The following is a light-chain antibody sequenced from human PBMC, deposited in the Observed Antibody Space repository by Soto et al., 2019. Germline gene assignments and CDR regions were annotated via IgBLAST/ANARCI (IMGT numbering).Light chain of an antibody. V-gene: IGKV3-15*01. Sequence: EIVMTQSPATLSVSPGERATLSCRASQSVSSNLAWYQQKPGQAPRLLIYGASTRATGIPARFSGSGSGTEFTLTISSLQSEDFAVYYRQQYNNWPPVLTFGQGTKVDIK. CDR2: GAS. CDR1: QSVSSN. J-gene: IGKJ1*01. CDR3: QQYNNWPPVLT.